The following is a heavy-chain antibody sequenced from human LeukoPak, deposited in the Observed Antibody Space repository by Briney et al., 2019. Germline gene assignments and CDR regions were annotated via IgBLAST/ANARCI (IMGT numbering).Heavy chain of an antibody. V-gene: IGHV3-21*01. J-gene: IGHJ4*02. CDR3: ARDLSGEPSSGWYVD. CDR1: GFTFSSHN. D-gene: IGHD6-19*01. Sequence: GGSLRLSCAASGFTFSSHNMNWVRQAPGKGLEWVSSISTSSSYIYYADSVKGRFTISRDNAKNSLYLQMNSLRAEDTAVYYCARDLSGEPSSGWYVDWGQGTLVTVSS. CDR2: ISTSSSYI.